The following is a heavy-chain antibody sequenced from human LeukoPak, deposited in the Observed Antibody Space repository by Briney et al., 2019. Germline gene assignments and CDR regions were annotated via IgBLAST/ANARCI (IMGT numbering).Heavy chain of an antibody. CDR2: IYYSGST. CDR1: GSSISSYY. Sequence: SETLSLTCTVSGSSISSYYWSWIRQPPGKGLEWIGYIYYSGSTNYNPSLKSRVTISVDTSKNQFSLKLSSVTAADTAVYYCARGVGYFDYWGQGTLVTVSS. D-gene: IGHD1-26*01. CDR3: ARGVGYFDY. J-gene: IGHJ4*02. V-gene: IGHV4-59*01.